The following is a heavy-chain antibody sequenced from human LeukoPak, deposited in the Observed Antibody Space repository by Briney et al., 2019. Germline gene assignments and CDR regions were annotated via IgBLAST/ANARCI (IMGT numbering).Heavy chain of an antibody. V-gene: IGHV1-8*01. Sequence: GASVKVSCKASGYTFTSYYINWVRQATAQGLEWMGWMNPNSGNTGYAQKFQGRVTMTRNTSISTAYLEQSSLRTEYTAVYYYAGGRGWDDYWGQGTLVTVSS. CDR3: AGGRGWDDY. D-gene: IGHD1-26*01. J-gene: IGHJ4*02. CDR2: MNPNSGNT. CDR1: GYTFTSYY.